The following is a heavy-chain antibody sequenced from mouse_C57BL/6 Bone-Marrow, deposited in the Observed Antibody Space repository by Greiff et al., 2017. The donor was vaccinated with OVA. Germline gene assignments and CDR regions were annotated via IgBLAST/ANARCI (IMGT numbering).Heavy chain of an antibody. V-gene: IGHV1-50*01. D-gene: IGHD1-1*01. Sequence: QVQLQQPGAELVKPGASVKLSCKASGYTFTSYWMQWVKQRPGQGLEWIGEIDPSDSYTNYNQKFKGKATLTVDTSSSTAYMQLSSLTSEDSAVYYCARRGPITTVVATDYFDYWGQGTTLTVSS. J-gene: IGHJ2*01. CDR1: GYTFTSYW. CDR2: IDPSDSYT. CDR3: ARRGPITTVVATDYFDY.